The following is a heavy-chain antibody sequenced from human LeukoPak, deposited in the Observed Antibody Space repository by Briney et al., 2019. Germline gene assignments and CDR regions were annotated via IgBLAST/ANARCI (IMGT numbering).Heavy chain of an antibody. CDR2: ISGSGGST. V-gene: IGHV3-23*01. CDR3: VKVHSSSWYYFDY. CDR1: GFTVSNNY. Sequence: GGSLRLSCAASGFTVSNNYMSWVRQAPGKGLEWVSAISGSGGSTYYADSVKGRFTISRDNSKNTLYLQMNSLRAEDTAVYFCVKVHSSSWYYFDYWGQGTLVTVSS. D-gene: IGHD6-13*01. J-gene: IGHJ4*02.